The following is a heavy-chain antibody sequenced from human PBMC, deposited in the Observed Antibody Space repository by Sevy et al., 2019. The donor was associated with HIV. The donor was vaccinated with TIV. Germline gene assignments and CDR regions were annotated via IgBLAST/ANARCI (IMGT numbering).Heavy chain of an antibody. CDR3: AGSYFDSSGYSPLYYYGMDV. CDR1: GGTFSNYA. D-gene: IGHD3-22*01. J-gene: IGHJ6*02. CDR2: FIPMFDTA. V-gene: IGHV1-69*13. Sequence: ASVKVSCKASGGTFSNYAISWVRQAPGQGLEWMEGFIPMFDTANYAQKFQGKVTLTADGSTTTAYMELSSLRSDDTAVYYCAGSYFDSSGYSPLYYYGMDVWGQGTTVTVSS.